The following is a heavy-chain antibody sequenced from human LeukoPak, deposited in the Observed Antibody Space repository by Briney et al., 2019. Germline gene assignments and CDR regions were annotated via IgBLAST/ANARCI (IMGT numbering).Heavy chain of an antibody. CDR1: GFTFGSYG. Sequence: GGSLRLSCAASGFTFGSYGMHWVRQAPGKGLEWVAVIWYDGSNKYYADSVKGRFTISRDNSKKTLYLQMNNLRAEDTAVYYCARKKRVDTDSVMVYYYYAMDVWGQGTTVTVSS. D-gene: IGHD5-18*01. CDR2: IWYDGSNK. CDR3: ARKKRVDTDSVMVYYYYAMDV. J-gene: IGHJ6*02. V-gene: IGHV3-33*01.